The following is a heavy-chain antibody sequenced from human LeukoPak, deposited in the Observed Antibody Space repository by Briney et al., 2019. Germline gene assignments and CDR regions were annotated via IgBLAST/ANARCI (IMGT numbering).Heavy chain of an antibody. Sequence: ASVKVSCKASGYTFTSYDINWVRQATGQGLEWMGWMNPNSGNTGYAQKFQGRVTITRNTSISTAYIELSSLRSEDTAVYYCARGRRNVVVIATVLYYFDYWGQGTLVTVSS. D-gene: IGHD2-21*01. CDR3: ARGRRNVVVIATVLYYFDY. J-gene: IGHJ4*02. V-gene: IGHV1-8*03. CDR2: MNPNSGNT. CDR1: GYTFTSYD.